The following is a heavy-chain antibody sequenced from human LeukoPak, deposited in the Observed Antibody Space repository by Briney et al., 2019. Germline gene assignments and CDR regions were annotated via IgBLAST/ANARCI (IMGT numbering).Heavy chain of an antibody. CDR2: IDDSGST. J-gene: IGHJ3*02. D-gene: IGHD4-17*01. V-gene: IGHV4-30-2*01. Sequence: PSQTLSLTCAVSGGSISRGGHSWSWIRQPPGKGLEWIGYIDDSGSTYYNPSPKSRVNISVDRSKNQFSLKLRSVTAADTAVYYCARDGIYGDYGGVAFDIWGQGTMVTVSS. CDR1: GGSISRGGHS. CDR3: ARDGIYGDYGGVAFDI.